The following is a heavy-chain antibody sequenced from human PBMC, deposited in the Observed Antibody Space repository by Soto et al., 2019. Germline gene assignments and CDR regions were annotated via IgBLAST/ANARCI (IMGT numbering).Heavy chain of an antibody. J-gene: IGHJ3*02. CDR2: ISGSGGST. CDR1: GFTFSSYA. D-gene: IGHD3-9*01. V-gene: IGHV3-23*01. CDR3: AKTRYYDILTGYRDAFDI. Sequence: EVQLLESGGGLVQPGGSLRLSCAASGFTFSSYAMSWVRQAPGKGLEWVSAISGSGGSTYYADSVKGRFTISRDNSKNTLYLQMNSLRAEDTAVYYCAKTRYYDILTGYRDAFDIWGQGTMVTVSS.